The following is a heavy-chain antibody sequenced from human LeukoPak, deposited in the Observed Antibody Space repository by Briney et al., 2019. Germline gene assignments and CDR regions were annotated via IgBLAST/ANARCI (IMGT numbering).Heavy chain of an antibody. CDR2: IYPRDGST. V-gene: IGHV1-46*01. CDR3: AGDQEGFDY. CDR1: GYTFTSNY. J-gene: IGHJ4*02. Sequence: ASVKVSCKASGYTFTSNYIHWVRQAPGQGLEWMGMIYPRDGSTSYAQKFQGRVTVTRDTSTSTVHMELSGLRSEDTAVYYCAGDQEGFDYWGQGTLVTVSS.